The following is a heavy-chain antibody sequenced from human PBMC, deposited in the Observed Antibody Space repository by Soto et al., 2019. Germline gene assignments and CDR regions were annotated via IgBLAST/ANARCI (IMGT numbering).Heavy chain of an antibody. CDR1: GFTFSNYA. V-gene: IGHV3-30*18. D-gene: IGHD6-19*01. J-gene: IGHJ4*02. Sequence: GGSPRLSCAASGFTFSNYAMHWVRQATGKGLEWVAVISYDGTNKYYADSEKGRFTISRDNPKNTEYLQMDSLRTDDAALYYGAKKDLDVKGASRTTVTGPVGDYWGQGALVTVSS. CDR2: ISYDGTNK. CDR3: AKKDLDVKGASRTTVTGPVGDY.